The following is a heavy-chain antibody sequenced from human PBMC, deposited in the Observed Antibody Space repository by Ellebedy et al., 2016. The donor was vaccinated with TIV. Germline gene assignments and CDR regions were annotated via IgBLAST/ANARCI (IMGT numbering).Heavy chain of an antibody. CDR3: ARVGYCNSVTCPHGGTYLF. V-gene: IGHV1-2*02. Sequence: ASVKVSXXASGYNFLGYYMHWVRQAPGQGLEWMGWINPRSGDTKYAQKFQGRVTMTTDTSITTAFMELGSLRSDDTATYFCARVGYCNSVTCPHGGTYLFWGQGALVTVSS. J-gene: IGHJ4*02. CDR1: GYNFLGYY. D-gene: IGHD2-2*03. CDR2: INPRSGDT.